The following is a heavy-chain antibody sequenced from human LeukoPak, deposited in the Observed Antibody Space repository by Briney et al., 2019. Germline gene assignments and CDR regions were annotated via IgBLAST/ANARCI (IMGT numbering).Heavy chain of an antibody. J-gene: IGHJ5*02. CDR1: GGSISSYC. Sequence: PSETLSLTCTVSGGSISSYCCSWIRQPPGKGMEWIGYIYYSGSTNDNPSLKSRVAISVDTSKNQFSLKLSSVTAADTAVYYCARFTVPAAIFGWFHPWGQGTLVTVSS. CDR2: IYYSGST. CDR3: ARFTVPAAIFGWFHP. D-gene: IGHD2-2*02. V-gene: IGHV4-59*01.